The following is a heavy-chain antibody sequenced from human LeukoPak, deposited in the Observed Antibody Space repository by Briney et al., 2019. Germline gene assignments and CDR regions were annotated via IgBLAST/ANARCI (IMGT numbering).Heavy chain of an antibody. CDR1: GFTFSSYA. CDR3: ARDRVSVGTATTPGY. V-gene: IGHV3-30*04. J-gene: IGHJ4*02. D-gene: IGHD4-17*01. Sequence: GRSLRLSCAASGFTFSSYAMHWVRQAPGKGLEWVAVISYDGSNKYYADSVKGRFTISRDNSKNTLYLQMNSLRAEDTAVYYCARDRVSVGTATTPGYWGQGTLVTVSS. CDR2: ISYDGSNK.